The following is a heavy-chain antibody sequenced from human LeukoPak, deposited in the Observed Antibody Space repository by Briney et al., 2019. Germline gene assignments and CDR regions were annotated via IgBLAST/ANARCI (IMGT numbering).Heavy chain of an antibody. CDR2: IYYSGST. Sequence: PSETLSLTCTVSGGSISSSSYYWGWIRQPPGKGLEWIGNIYYSGSTYYNPSLKSRVTISVDTSKNHFSLKLSSVTAADTAVYYCARDRYYYDSSGDAFDIWGQGTMVTVSS. V-gene: IGHV4-39*07. CDR3: ARDRYYYDSSGDAFDI. D-gene: IGHD3-22*01. J-gene: IGHJ3*02. CDR1: GGSISSSSYY.